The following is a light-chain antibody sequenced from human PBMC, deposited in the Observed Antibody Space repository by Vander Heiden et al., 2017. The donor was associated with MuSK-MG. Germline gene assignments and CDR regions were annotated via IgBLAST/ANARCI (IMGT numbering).Light chain of an antibody. CDR3: ISYTSSSTVV. J-gene: IGLJ2*01. CDR2: DVS. Sequence: QSALTQPASVSVSPGQSITISCTGTSSDVGAYTYVSWYQQHPGKAPKLMIYDVSNRPSGVSNRFSGSKSGNTASLTISGLQAEDEGDYYGISYTSSSTVVFGGGTKLTVL. V-gene: IGLV2-14*03. CDR1: SSDVGAYTY.